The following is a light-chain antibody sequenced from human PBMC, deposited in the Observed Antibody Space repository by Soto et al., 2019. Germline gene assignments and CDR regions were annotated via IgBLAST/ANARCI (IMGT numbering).Light chain of an antibody. CDR3: VLYMGSGIGV. CDR2: STN. V-gene: IGLV8-61*01. J-gene: IGLJ2*01. Sequence: QTVVTQEPSFSVSPGGTVTLTCGLSSGSVSTSDYPSWYQQTPGQAPRTLIYSTNTRSSGVPDRFSGSILGNKAALTITGALADDESDYFCVLYMGSGIGVFGGGTKLTVL. CDR1: SGSVSTSDY.